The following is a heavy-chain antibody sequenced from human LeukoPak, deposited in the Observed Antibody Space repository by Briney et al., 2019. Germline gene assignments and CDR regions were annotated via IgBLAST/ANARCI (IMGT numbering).Heavy chain of an antibody. J-gene: IGHJ5*02. V-gene: IGHV4-38-2*02. CDR2: ISYSGRI. CDR3: AREGAIPGIDP. CDR1: GYSITSGFS. D-gene: IGHD2-21*01. Sequence: SKTLSLTCAVSGYSITSGFSWGWIRYPPGKILEWIATISYSGRIDYNPSLKSRVTISSDTSKNQFSLRLTSLTAADTAMYYCAREGAIPGIDPWGQGTLVTVSS.